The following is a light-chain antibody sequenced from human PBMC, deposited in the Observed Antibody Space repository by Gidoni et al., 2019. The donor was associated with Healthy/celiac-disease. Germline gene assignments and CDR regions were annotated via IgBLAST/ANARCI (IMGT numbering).Light chain of an antibody. CDR1: HSVSSN. Sequence: EIVMTQSAATLSVSPGERATLSCRASHSVSSNLAWYQQKPGQAPRLLIYGASTRATGIPARFSGSGSGTEFTLTISSLQSEDFAVYYCQQYNNWPSYTFGQGTKLEIQ. V-gene: IGKV3-15*01. CDR2: GAS. CDR3: QQYNNWPSYT. J-gene: IGKJ2*01.